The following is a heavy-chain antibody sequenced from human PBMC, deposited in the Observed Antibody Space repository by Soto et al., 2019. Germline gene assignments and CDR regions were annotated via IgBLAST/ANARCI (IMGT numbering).Heavy chain of an antibody. V-gene: IGHV4-31*03. CDR2: IYYSGST. CDR1: GGSISSGGYY. D-gene: IGHD4-17*01. J-gene: IGHJ4*02. Sequence: QVQLQESGPGLVKPSQTLSLTCTVSGGSISSGGYYWSWIRQHPGKGLEWIGYIYYSGSTYYNPSLKSRVTISVDTSKKQFSLKLSSVTAADTAVYYCARGMPSNDYGLHYFDYWGQGTLVTVSS. CDR3: ARGMPSNDYGLHYFDY.